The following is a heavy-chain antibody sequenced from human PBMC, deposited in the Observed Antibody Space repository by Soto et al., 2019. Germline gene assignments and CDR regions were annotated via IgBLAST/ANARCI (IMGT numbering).Heavy chain of an antibody. D-gene: IGHD5-18*01. CDR1: GFTFSSYW. Sequence: LRLSCAASGFTFSSYWMSWVRQAPGKGLEGVANIKQDGSEKYYVDSVKGRFTISRDNAKNSLYLQMNSLRAEDTAVYYCARDWDTAMEFDYWGQGTLVTVSS. CDR3: ARDWDTAMEFDY. V-gene: IGHV3-7*03. J-gene: IGHJ4*02. CDR2: IKQDGSEK.